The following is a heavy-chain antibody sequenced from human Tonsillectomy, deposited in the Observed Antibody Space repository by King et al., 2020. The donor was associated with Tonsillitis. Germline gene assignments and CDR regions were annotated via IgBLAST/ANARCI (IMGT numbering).Heavy chain of an antibody. CDR1: GYTFTSYY. V-gene: IGHV1-46*01. CDR2: INPSGGST. D-gene: IGHD3-10*01. CDR3: ARDGGKGIALVRGVAFVY. J-gene: IGHJ4*02. Sequence: QLVQSGAEVKKPGASVKVSCKASGYTFTSYYMHWVRQAPGQGLEWMGIINPSGGSTSYAQKFQGRVTMTRDTSTSTVYMELSSLRSEDTAVYYCARDGGKGIALVRGVAFVYWGQGTVVTVSS.